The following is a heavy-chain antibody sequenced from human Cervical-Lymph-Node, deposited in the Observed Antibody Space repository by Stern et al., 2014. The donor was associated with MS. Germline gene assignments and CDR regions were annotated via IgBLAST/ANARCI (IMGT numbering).Heavy chain of an antibody. CDR1: GYSFTGNY. CDR3: ARERGRAGPAMADY. J-gene: IGHJ4*02. V-gene: IGHV1-2*06. D-gene: IGHD5-18*01. CDR2: TNPNSGDS. Sequence: VQLEESGAEVKKPGASVKVSCKAAGYSFTGNYIHWLRQAPGQGLEWMGPTNPNSGDSNYALKFQGRVTMTRDTSISTAYMNLNRLGIDDTAVYYCARERGRAGPAMADYWGQGTLVTVSS.